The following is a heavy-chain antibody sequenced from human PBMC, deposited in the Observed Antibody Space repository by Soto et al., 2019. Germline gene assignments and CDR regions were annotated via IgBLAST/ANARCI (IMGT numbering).Heavy chain of an antibody. CDR3: ARDRGYCTNGVCYLDV. Sequence: PSEALSLTCTVSGGSISSGAYYWSWIRQPPGKGLEWIGYIYYSGSTYYNPSLKSRVTISVDTSKNQFSLKLSSVTAADTAVYYCARDRGYCTNGVCYLDVWGQGTTVTVSS. D-gene: IGHD2-8*01. V-gene: IGHV4-30-4*01. CDR2: IYYSGST. J-gene: IGHJ6*02. CDR1: GGSISSGAYY.